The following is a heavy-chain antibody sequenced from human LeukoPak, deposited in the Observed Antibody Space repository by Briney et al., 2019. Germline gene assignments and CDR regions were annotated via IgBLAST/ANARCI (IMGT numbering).Heavy chain of an antibody. CDR1: GFPFSSYA. J-gene: IGHJ4*02. Sequence: GGSLRLSCAASGFPFSSYAMSLGRQAPGKGLEWVANIKPDGIKIYYLDSVKGRFTISRDNAKNSLYLQMNSLRAEDTAVYYCVKGGFDYWGQGTLVTVSS. CDR3: VKGGFDY. CDR2: IKPDGIKI. D-gene: IGHD3-16*01. V-gene: IGHV3-7*01.